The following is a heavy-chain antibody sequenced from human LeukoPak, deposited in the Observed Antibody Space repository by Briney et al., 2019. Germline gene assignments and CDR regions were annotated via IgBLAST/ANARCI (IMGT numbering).Heavy chain of an antibody. Sequence: PGGTLRLSCTVSECRVGTSGMSWVRQAQGKGLQTISAISVEGESAYYADSVKGRFTISRDNSKNTLYLQMNSLRGEDTAVYYCAQGYSSGWYPHWGQGSLVSVSS. CDR2: ISVEGESA. V-gene: IGHV3-23*01. D-gene: IGHD6-19*01. J-gene: IGHJ4*02. CDR3: AQGYSSGWYPH. CDR1: ECRVGTSG.